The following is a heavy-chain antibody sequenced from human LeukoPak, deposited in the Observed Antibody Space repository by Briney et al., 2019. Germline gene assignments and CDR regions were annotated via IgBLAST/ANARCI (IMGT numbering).Heavy chain of an antibody. J-gene: IGHJ4*02. CDR1: GYTFTGYY. D-gene: IGHD3-22*01. V-gene: IGHV1-2*02. CDR2: INPNSGGT. Sequence: APVKPSCKASGYTFTGYYMHWVRQAPGQGLEWMGWINPNSGGTNYAQKFQGRVTMTRDTSISTAYMELSRLRSDDTAVYYCARGRSGITMIVVALDFDYWGQGPLVTV. CDR3: ARGRSGITMIVVALDFDY.